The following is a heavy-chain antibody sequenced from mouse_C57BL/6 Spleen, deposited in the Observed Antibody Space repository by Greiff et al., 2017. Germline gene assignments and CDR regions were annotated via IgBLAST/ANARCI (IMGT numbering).Heavy chain of an antibody. CDR2: ISSGSSTI. V-gene: IGHV5-17*01. Sequence: DVHLVESGGGLVKPGGSLKLSCAASGFTFSDYGMHWVRQAPEKGLEWVAYISSGSSTIYYADTVKGRFTISRDNAKNTLCLQMTSLRSEDTAMYYCARDYYGSSYWYFDVWGTGTTVTVSS. D-gene: IGHD1-1*01. CDR1: GFTFSDYG. J-gene: IGHJ1*03. CDR3: ARDYYGSSYWYFDV.